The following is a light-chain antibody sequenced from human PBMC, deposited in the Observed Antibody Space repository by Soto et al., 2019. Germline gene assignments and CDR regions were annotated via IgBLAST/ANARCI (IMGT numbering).Light chain of an antibody. V-gene: IGKV1-39*01. CDR1: QSISSY. J-gene: IGKJ4*01. Sequence: DIQMTQSPSSLSASVGDRVTITYRASQSISSYLNWYQQKPGKAPKLLIYAASSLQSGVPSRFSGSGSGTDFTLTISSLQPEDFATYYCQQSYSTPASTFGGGTKVEIK. CDR2: AAS. CDR3: QQSYSTPAST.